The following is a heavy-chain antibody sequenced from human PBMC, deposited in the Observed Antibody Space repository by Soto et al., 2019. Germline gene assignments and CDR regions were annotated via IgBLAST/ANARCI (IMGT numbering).Heavy chain of an antibody. CDR1: GGSISSYY. D-gene: IGHD3-10*01. CDR2: IYSSGST. CDR3: ARGQSNYYGYYFDY. V-gene: IGHV4-4*07. Sequence: SETLSLTCTVSGGSISSYYWTWIRQPAGEGLEWIGRIYSSGSTNYNPSLKSRVTMSVDTSKNQFSLKLSSVTAADTAVYYCARGQSNYYGYYFDYWGQGTLVTVSS. J-gene: IGHJ4*02.